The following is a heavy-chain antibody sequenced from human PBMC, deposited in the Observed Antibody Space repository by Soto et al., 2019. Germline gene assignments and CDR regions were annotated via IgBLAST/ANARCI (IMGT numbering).Heavy chain of an antibody. CDR3: ASGNYLTAFSYRDIRWFDP. Sequence: TSETLSLTCTVSSGSISSYYWSWIRQPPGKGLEWIGYINYTGSTNSNPSLKSRVTISLDPSWNQFSLKLRSVTAADTAVYYCASGNYLTAFSYRDIRWFDPWGQGTLVTVSS. CDR2: INYTGST. D-gene: IGHD2-21*02. J-gene: IGHJ5*02. V-gene: IGHV4-59*01. CDR1: SGSISSYY.